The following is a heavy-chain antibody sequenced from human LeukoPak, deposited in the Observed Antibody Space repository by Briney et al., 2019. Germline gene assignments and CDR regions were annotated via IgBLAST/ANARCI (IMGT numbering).Heavy chain of an antibody. J-gene: IGHJ5*02. CDR3: ARTYLGRWFDP. CDR2: ISYSGRT. D-gene: IGHD3-16*01. V-gene: IGHV4-39*07. Sequence: PSETLSLTCTVSGGSISSSSYYWGWIRQPPGKGLEWIGTISYSGRTYYNPSLKSRVTMSVDTSKNQFSLKLSSVTAADTAVYYCARTYLGRWFDPWGQGTLVTVSS. CDR1: GGSISSSSYY.